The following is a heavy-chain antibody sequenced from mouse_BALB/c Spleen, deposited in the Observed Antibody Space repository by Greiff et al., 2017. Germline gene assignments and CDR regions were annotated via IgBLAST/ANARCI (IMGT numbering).Heavy chain of an antibody. Sequence: EVHLVESGGGLVQPGGSLRLSCATSGFTFTDYYMSWVRQPPGKALEWLGFIRNKANGYTTEYSASVKGRFTISRDNSQSILYLQMNTLRAEDSATYYCARDRYYYGTWFAYWGQGTLVTVSA. CDR3: ARDRYYYGTWFAY. CDR2: IRNKANGYTT. D-gene: IGHD1-1*01. V-gene: IGHV7-3*02. CDR1: GFTFTDYY. J-gene: IGHJ3*01.